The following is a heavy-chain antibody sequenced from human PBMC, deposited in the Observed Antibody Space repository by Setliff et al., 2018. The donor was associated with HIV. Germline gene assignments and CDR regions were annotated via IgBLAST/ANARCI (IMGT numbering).Heavy chain of an antibody. J-gene: IGHJ6*02. CDR1: GGSITSSGYN. D-gene: IGHD3-10*01. CDR3: ARDEVRYYSGSESVRAGMDV. Sequence: PSETLSLTCIVSGGSITSSGYNWNWIRQHPGKGLEWIGSNYSSGRTSYNPSLQSRVSIAIDTSKNQCSLTLDSVIAADTAVYYCARDEVRYYSGSESVRAGMDVWGQGTAVTVSS. CDR2: NYSSGRT. V-gene: IGHV4-31*03.